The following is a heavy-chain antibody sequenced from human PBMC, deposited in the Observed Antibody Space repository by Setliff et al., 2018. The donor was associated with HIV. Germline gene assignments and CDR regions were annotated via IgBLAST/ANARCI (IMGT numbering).Heavy chain of an antibody. V-gene: IGHV3-15*01. CDR2: IKSNSDGGTS. CDR1: GFNFKSGW. CDR3: STGPSRVSDGIADF. J-gene: IGHJ4*02. Sequence: GGSLRLSCVVSGFNFKSGWMTWVRQAPGKGLEWVGRIKSNSDGGTSDYAAAVKDRFSFSRDDSKSILDLQMNSLEIEDTAVYCCSTGPSRVSDGIADFWGPGTLVTVSS.